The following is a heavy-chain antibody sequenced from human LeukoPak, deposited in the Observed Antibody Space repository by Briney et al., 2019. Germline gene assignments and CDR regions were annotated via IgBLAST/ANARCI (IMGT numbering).Heavy chain of an antibody. V-gene: IGHV4-38-2*01. Sequence: SETLSLTCAVSGYSISSGYYWGWIRQPPGKGLEWIGSIYHGGSTYYNPSLKSRVTISVDTSKNQLSLKLSSVTAADTAVYYCARRRLMGSYYVDYWGQGTLVTVSS. CDR1: GYSISSGYY. J-gene: IGHJ4*02. CDR3: ARRRLMGSYYVDY. D-gene: IGHD1-26*01. CDR2: IYHGGST.